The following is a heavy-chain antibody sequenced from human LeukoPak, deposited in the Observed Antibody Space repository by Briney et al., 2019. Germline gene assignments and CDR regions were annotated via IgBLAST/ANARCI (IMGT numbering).Heavy chain of an antibody. V-gene: IGHV4-4*07. CDR1: GGSMRSYY. CDR3: ARDKPQSYFDF. CDR2: FYSSGST. Sequence: SETLSLTCTVSGGSMRSYYWTWIRQPAGEGLEWIGRFYSSGSTNYNPSLKSRVTISADTSKNQFSLNLSSVTAADTAVYYCARDKPQSYFDFWGQGTLVTVSS. J-gene: IGHJ4*02.